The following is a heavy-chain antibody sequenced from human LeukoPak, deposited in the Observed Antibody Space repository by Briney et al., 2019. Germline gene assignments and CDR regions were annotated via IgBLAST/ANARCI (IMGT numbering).Heavy chain of an antibody. J-gene: IGHJ4*02. CDR2: IYYSGST. CDR3: ARQGGSYPFYYFDY. Sequence: SVTLSLTCTVSGGSISSYYWSWIRQPPGKGLEWIGYIYYSGSTNYNPSLKSRVTISVDTSKNQFSLKLSSVTAADTAVYYCARQGGSYPFYYFDYWGQGTLVTVSS. CDR1: GGSISSYY. V-gene: IGHV4-59*01. D-gene: IGHD1-26*01.